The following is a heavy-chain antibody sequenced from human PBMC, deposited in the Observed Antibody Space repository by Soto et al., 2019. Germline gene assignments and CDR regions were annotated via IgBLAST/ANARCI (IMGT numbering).Heavy chain of an antibody. CDR1: GYTFTSYY. Sequence: GASVKVSCKASGYTFTSYYMHWLRQAPGQGLEWMGIINPSGGSTSYAQKFQGRVTMTRDTSTSTVYMELSSLRSEDTAVYYCARDQGYCSGGSCPDYYFDYWGQGTLVTVSS. CDR3: ARDQGYCSGGSCPDYYFDY. J-gene: IGHJ4*02. V-gene: IGHV1-46*01. D-gene: IGHD2-15*01. CDR2: INPSGGST.